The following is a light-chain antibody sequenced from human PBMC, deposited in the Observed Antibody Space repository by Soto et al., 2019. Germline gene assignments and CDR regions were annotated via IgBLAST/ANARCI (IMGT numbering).Light chain of an antibody. J-gene: IGKJ1*01. CDR1: QSVSSK. V-gene: IGKV3D-15*01. Sequence: EIVMTQSPRNLSVSPGEIATLSCRASQSVSSKLAWYQQKPGQAPRLLIYGASSRATGIPDRFSGSGSGTDFTLTISRLEPEDFAVYYCQQYDKWPRTFGQGTKVDIK. CDR2: GAS. CDR3: QQYDKWPRT.